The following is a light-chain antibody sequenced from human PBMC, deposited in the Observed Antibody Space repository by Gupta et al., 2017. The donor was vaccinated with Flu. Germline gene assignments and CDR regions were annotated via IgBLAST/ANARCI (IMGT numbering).Light chain of an antibody. V-gene: IGLV2-14*01. CDR3: NSYTTGSTTYNWL. CDR1: SRDVGGYDY. CDR2: EVC. J-gene: IGLJ3*02. Sequence: IAGSGTSRDVGGYDYDALYQQHPGKAPNLIIYEVCNRTAGVANRFSASTSGNTASPTISGLQAEDEADDYCNSYTTGSTTYNWLFGGGTRLTVL.